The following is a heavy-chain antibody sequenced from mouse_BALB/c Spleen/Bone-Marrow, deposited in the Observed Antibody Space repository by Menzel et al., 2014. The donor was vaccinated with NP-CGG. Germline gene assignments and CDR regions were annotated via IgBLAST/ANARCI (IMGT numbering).Heavy chain of an antibody. J-gene: IGHJ3*01. CDR2: ISSGSTTI. CDR1: GFTFSSFG. V-gene: IGHV5-17*02. CDR3: AKTSYGSSAWFAY. D-gene: IGHD2-2*01. Sequence: EVHLVESGGGLVQPGGSRKLSCAASGFTFSSFGMHWVRQAPEKGLEWVAYISSGSTTIYYADTVKGRFTISRDTPKNTPFQKLTSPRFKDTAMFYCAKTSYGSSAWFAYWGQGTLGTVSA.